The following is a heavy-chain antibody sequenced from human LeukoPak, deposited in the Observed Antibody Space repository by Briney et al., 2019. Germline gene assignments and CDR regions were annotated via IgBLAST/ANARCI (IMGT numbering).Heavy chain of an antibody. CDR1: GFTFSTYD. D-gene: IGHD2-21*01. Sequence: GGSLRLSCAASGFTFSTYDMHWVRQVSGKGLEWVSSIGTIGDTFYPGSVKGRFTISRENAKNSLYPQMNGLRAGDTAVYYCARATVIGNAPVPGYMDVWGKGTTVTVSS. CDR3: ARATVIGNAPVPGYMDV. V-gene: IGHV3-13*01. J-gene: IGHJ6*03. CDR2: IGTIGDT.